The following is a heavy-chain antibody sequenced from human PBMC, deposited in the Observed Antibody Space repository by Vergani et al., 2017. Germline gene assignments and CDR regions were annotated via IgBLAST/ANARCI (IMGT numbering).Heavy chain of an antibody. CDR2: INHSGST. CDR3: ARRARYRGGCFDY. D-gene: IGHD1-26*01. CDR1: GGSFSGYY. V-gene: IGHV4-34*01. J-gene: IGHJ4*02. Sequence: QVQLQQWGAGLLKPSETLSLTCAVYGGSFSGYYWSWIRQPPGKGLEWIGEINHSGSTNYNPSLKNRVTVSVDTSKNQFSLKLSSVTAADTAVYYCARRARYRGGCFDYWGQGTLVTVSA.